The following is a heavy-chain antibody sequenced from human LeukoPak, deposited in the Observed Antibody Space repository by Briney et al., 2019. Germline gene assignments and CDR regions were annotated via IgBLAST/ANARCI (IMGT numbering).Heavy chain of an antibody. CDR2: INRSGST. CDR1: GGSFSGYY. V-gene: IGHV4-34*01. Sequence: PSETLSLTCAVYGGSFSGYYWSWIRQPPGKGLEWIGEINRSGSTNYNPSLKSRVTISVDTSKNQLSLKVGSVTAADTAVYYCARHDVTEVAFDIWGQGTMVTVSS. J-gene: IGHJ3*02. CDR3: ARHDVTEVAFDI.